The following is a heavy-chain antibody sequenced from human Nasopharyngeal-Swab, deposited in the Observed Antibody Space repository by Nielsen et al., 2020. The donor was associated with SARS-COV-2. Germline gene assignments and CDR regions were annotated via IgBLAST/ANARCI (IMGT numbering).Heavy chain of an antibody. V-gene: IGHV3-73*01. J-gene: IGHJ4*02. Sequence: GGSLRLSCAASGFIFSASAMHWVRQAPGKGLEWLGRIGDKDHNYATTYGASVKGRFTISRDDSKNTAFLQMDSLETEDTALYYCTTDFYFDYWGQGTLVTVSS. CDR2: IGDKDHNYAT. CDR3: TTDFYFDY. CDR1: GFIFSASA.